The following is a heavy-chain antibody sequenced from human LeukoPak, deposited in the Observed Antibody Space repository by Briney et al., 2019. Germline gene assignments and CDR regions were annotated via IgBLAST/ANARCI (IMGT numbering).Heavy chain of an antibody. CDR1: GGTFSSYA. D-gene: IGHD3-22*01. CDR2: IIPIFGIA. Sequence: GASVKVSCKASGGTFSSYAISWVRQAPGQGLEWMGRIIPIFGIANYAQKFQGRVTITADKSTSTAYMELSSLRSEDTAVYYCARLNDGGSGYYLDYWGQGTLVTISS. J-gene: IGHJ4*02. V-gene: IGHV1-69*04. CDR3: ARLNDGGSGYYLDY.